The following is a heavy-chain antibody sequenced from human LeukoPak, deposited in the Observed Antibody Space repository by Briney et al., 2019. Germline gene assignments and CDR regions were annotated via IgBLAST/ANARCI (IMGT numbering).Heavy chain of an antibody. CDR2: ISSSSSTI. CDR3: ARGTSPTGNDY. J-gene: IGHJ4*02. Sequence: GGSLRLSCAASGFTFSSYSMNWVRQAPGEGLEWVSYISSSSSTIYYADSVKGRFTISRDNAKNSLYLQMNSLRAEDTAVYYCARGTSPTGNDYWGQGTLVTVSS. CDR1: GFTFSSYS. V-gene: IGHV3-48*01. D-gene: IGHD1-14*01.